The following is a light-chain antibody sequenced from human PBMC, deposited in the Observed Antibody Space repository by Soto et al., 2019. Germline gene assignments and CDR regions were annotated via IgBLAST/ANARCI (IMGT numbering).Light chain of an antibody. J-gene: IGKJ5*01. CDR3: QQYSNWPPIT. V-gene: IGKV3-15*01. Sequence: ETVMTQSPGTLSVSLGERATLSCRACQSDSIHLAWYQQKPGQAPRLLIYDTSTRATGIPARFSGSGSGTEFTLTISSLQSEDFTVYYCQQYSNWPPITFGQGTRLEIK. CDR2: DTS. CDR1: QSDSIH.